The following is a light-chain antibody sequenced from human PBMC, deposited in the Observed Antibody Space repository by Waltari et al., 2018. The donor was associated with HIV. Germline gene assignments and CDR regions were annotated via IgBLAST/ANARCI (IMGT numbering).Light chain of an antibody. J-gene: IGLJ3*02. CDR2: EVN. CDR1: SGDDGTYNL. Sequence: GSPGQSITMSCTGASGDDGTYNLVSWYQQHPGKAPKLMIYEVNKRPSGVSNRFSGSKSGNTASLTISGLQAEDEAHYFCCSFTGDSTWVFGGGTKLTVL. V-gene: IGLV2-23*02. CDR3: CSFTGDSTWV.